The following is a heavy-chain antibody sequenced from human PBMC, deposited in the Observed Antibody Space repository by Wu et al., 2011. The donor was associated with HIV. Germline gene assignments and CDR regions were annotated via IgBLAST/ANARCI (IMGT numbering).Heavy chain of an antibody. D-gene: IGHD3-22*01. Sequence: QVQLVQSGAEVKKPGASVKVSCKASGYTFTNYAIHWVRQAPGQGLEWMGWISAYNGDTNYAQKLQGRVTMTTDTSTSTAYMELRSLRSDDTAVYYCARVEYYDSSWEIDYVGQGTLVTVSS. CDR2: ISAYNGDT. CDR1: GYTFTNYA. CDR3: ARVEYYDSSWEIDY. J-gene: IGHJ4*02. V-gene: IGHV1-18*01.